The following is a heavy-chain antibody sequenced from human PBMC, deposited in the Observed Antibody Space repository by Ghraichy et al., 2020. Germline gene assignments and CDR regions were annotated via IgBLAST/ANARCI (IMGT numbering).Heavy chain of an antibody. CDR2: IYYSGST. V-gene: IGHV4-31*03. J-gene: IGHJ6*02. CDR1: GGSISSGGYY. CDR3: ARRSGYIVGGMDV. Sequence: SETLSLTCTVSGGSISSGGYYWSWIRQHPGKCLEWIGYIYYSGSTSYNPSLKSRVTISVDTSKNQFSLKLSSVTAADTAVYYCARRSGYIVGGMDVWGQGTTVTVSS. D-gene: IGHD3-3*01.